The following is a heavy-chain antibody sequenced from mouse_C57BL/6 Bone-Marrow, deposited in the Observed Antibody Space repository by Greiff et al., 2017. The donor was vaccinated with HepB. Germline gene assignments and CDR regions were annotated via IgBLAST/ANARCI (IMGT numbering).Heavy chain of an antibody. J-gene: IGHJ3*01. CDR2: IHPNSGST. Sequence: QVQLQQPGAELVKPGASVKLSCKASGYTFTSYWMHWVKQRPGQGLEWIGMIHPNSGSTNYNEKFKSKATLTVDKSSSTAYMQLSSLTSEDSEVYYCARGEAQATLFAYWGQGTLVTVSA. CDR3: ARGEAQATLFAY. CDR1: GYTFTSYW. D-gene: IGHD3-2*02. V-gene: IGHV1-64*01.